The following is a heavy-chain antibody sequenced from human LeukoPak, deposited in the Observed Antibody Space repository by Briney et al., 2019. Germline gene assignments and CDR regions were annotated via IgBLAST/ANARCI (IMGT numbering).Heavy chain of an antibody. CDR1: GGTFSSYA. D-gene: IGHD1-26*01. V-gene: IGHV1-69*13. Sequence: SVKVSCKASGGTFSSYAISWVRQAPGQGLEWMGGIIPISGTANYAQKFQGRVTITADESTSTAYMELSSLRSEDTAVYYCARDRGGSYLFDYWGQGTLVTVSS. J-gene: IGHJ4*02. CDR3: ARDRGGSYLFDY. CDR2: IIPISGTA.